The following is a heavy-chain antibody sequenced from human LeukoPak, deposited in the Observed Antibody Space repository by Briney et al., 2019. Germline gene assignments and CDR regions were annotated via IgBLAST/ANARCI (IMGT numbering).Heavy chain of an antibody. CDR2: ISSSSSYI. J-gene: IGHJ6*03. CDR3: ARGADYYDSSGYYLYYYYYMDV. CDR1: GFTFSSYS. Sequence: GGSLRLSCAASGFTFSSYSMNWVRQAPGKGLEWVSSISSSSSYIYYADSVKGRFTISRDNAKNSLYLQMNSLRAEDTAAYYCARGADYYDSSGYYLYYYYYMDVWGKGTTVTVSS. D-gene: IGHD3-22*01. V-gene: IGHV3-21*01.